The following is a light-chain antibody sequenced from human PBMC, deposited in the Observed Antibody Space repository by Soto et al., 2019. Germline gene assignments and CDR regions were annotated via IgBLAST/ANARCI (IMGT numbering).Light chain of an antibody. V-gene: IGKV3-20*01. CDR1: ETIRNL. CDR2: DAF. Sequence: EIVLTQSPATLSLSPGERATLSCRASETIRNLLAWYQQRPGQAPRLLTYDAFSRAPGIPARFSGGGSGTDFTLTISRLEPEDFAVYYCQQYGSSPPSSTFGQGTRLEIK. J-gene: IGKJ5*01. CDR3: QQYGSSPPSST.